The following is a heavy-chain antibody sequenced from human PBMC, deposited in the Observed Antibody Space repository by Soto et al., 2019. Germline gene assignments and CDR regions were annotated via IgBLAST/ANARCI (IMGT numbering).Heavy chain of an antibody. CDR3: ARASGIAAAGDYYYGMDV. Sequence: QVQLVQSGAEVKKPGSSVKVSCKASGGTFSSYAISWVRQAPGQGLEWMGGIIPIFGTANYAQKFQGRVTTTADESTSTAYMELSSLRSEDTAVYYCARASGIAAAGDYYYGMDVWGQGTTVTVSS. CDR1: GGTFSSYA. D-gene: IGHD6-13*01. J-gene: IGHJ6*02. CDR2: IIPIFGTA. V-gene: IGHV1-69*01.